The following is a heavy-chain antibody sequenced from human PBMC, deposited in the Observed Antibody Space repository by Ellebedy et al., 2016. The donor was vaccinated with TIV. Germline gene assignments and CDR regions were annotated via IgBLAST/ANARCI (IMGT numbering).Heavy chain of an antibody. J-gene: IGHJ4*02. V-gene: IGHV3-23*01. Sequence: PGGSLRLSCAASGFIFSNYPMNWVRQAPGKGLEWVSGMSGSGSSTHYIDSVKGRFTISRDNSKNTLYLQMNSLRAEDTAVYYCAKPPNSYGMGYFDQWGQGTLVTVSS. CDR2: MSGSGSST. D-gene: IGHD3-9*01. CDR3: AKPPNSYGMGYFDQ. CDR1: GFIFSNYP.